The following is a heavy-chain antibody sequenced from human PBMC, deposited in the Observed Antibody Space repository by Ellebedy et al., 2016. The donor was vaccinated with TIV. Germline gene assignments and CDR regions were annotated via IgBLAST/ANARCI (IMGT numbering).Heavy chain of an antibody. CDR3: ARGIVRRSIEAAGTYGRRKRPENRFDP. D-gene: IGHD6-13*01. Sequence: SETLSLTCTVSGGSISSYYWSWIRQPPGKGLEWIGYIYYSGSTNYNPSLKSRVTISVDTSKNQFSLKLSSVTAADTAVYYCARGIVRRSIEAAGTYGRRKRPENRFDPWGQGTLVTVSS. J-gene: IGHJ5*02. V-gene: IGHV4-59*01. CDR2: IYYSGST. CDR1: GGSISSYY.